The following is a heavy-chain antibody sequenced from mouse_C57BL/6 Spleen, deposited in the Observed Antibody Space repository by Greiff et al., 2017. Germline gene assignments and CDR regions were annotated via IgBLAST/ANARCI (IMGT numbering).Heavy chain of an antibody. CDR3: TRDDDGYYYYYAMDY. CDR2: ISSGGDYI. V-gene: IGHV5-9-1*02. D-gene: IGHD2-3*01. CDR1: GFTFSSYA. Sequence: EVKLMESGEGLVKPGGSLKLSCAASGFTFSSYAMSWVRQTPEKRLEWVAYISSGGDYIYYADTVKGRFTISRDNARNPLYLQMSSLKAEDTAMYYCTRDDDGYYYYYAMDYWGQGTSVTVSS. J-gene: IGHJ4*01.